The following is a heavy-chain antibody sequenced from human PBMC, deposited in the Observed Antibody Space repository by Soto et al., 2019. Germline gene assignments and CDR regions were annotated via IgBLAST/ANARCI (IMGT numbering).Heavy chain of an antibody. CDR1: GFTFSTYA. V-gene: IGHV3-23*01. J-gene: IGHJ4*02. CDR3: AKDSNYGDPDY. CDR2: ISGSGDNT. D-gene: IGHD4-17*01. Sequence: GGSLRLSCAASGFTFSTYAMNWVRQAPGKGLEWVSAISGSGDNTYYADSMKGRFTISRDNSKNTLYLQMNSLRAEDTAVYYCAKDSNYGDPDYWGQGALVTVSS.